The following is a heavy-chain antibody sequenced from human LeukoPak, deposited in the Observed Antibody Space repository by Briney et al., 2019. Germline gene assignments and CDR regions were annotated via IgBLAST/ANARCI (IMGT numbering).Heavy chain of an antibody. CDR2: IYTSGST. CDR1: GGSISSYY. CDR3: ASSHYDSSGYYAIFDY. J-gene: IGHJ4*02. Sequence: SETLSLTCTVSGGSISSYYWSWFRQPPGKGLEWIGYIYTSGSTNYNPSLKSRVTISVDTSKNQFSLKLSSVTAADTAVYYCASSHYDSSGYYAIFDYWGQGTLVTVSS. D-gene: IGHD3-22*01. V-gene: IGHV4-4*09.